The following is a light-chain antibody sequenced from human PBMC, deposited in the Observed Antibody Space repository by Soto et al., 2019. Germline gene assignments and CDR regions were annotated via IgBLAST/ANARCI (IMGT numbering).Light chain of an antibody. CDR2: DVS. Sequence: QSVLTQPRSVSGSPGQSVTISCTGTSSDVGGYNYVSWYQQHPGKAPKLMIYDVSKWPSGVPDRFSGSKSGNTASLTISGLQAEDEADYYCCSYAGNSLWVFGGVTKVTVL. V-gene: IGLV2-11*01. CDR1: SSDVGGYNY. CDR3: CSYAGNSLWV. J-gene: IGLJ3*02.